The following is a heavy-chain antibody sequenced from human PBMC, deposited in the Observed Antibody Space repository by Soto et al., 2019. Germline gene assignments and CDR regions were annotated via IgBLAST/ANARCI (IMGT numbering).Heavy chain of an antibody. J-gene: IGHJ6*02. D-gene: IGHD5-18*01. CDR1: GFTFSSSA. Sequence: QAQLVESGGGVVQPGRSLRLSCAASGFTFSSSAMHWVRQAPGKGLDWVAVISYDGNTKYYEDSVRGRFSISRDNSNATRYLQINGLRTEDTGLYFCAMDTLFRGGWAADMAVWGQRTTVNVSS. CDR3: AMDTLFRGGWAADMAV. V-gene: IGHV3-30-3*01. CDR2: ISYDGNTK.